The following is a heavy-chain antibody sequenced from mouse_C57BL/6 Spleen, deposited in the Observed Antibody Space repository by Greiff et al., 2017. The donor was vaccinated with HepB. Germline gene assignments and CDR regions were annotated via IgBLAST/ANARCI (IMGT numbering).Heavy chain of an antibody. Sequence: EVHLVESGGGLVKPGGSLKLSCAASGFTFSSYAMSWVRQTPEKRLEWVATISDGGSYTYYPDNVKGRFTISRDNAKNNLYLQMSHLKSEDTAMYYCARDGGLSWFAYWGQGTLVTVSA. CDR3: ARDGGLSWFAY. J-gene: IGHJ3*01. V-gene: IGHV5-4*01. CDR1: GFTFSSYA. CDR2: ISDGGSYT.